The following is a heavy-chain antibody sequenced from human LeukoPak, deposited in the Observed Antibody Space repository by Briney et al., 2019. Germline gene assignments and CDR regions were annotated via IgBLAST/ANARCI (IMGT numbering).Heavy chain of an antibody. V-gene: IGHV4-31*03. CDR2: IYYSGST. CDR1: GPSITIGGSD. D-gene: IGHD2-21*02. CDR3: ARDRGCCGCDCLPYGMDV. Sequence: PSQTLSLTCTVSGPSITIGGSDWSWIRQHPGKGLEWFGHIYYSGSTYYNPSLESRVTISVDPSKNQFSLKLSSVTAADTAVYYCARDRGCCGCDCLPYGMDVWGQGTKVTVCS. J-gene: IGHJ6*02.